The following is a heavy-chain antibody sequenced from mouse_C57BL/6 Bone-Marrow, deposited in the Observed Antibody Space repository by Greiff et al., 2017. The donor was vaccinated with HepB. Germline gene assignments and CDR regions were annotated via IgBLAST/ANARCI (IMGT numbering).Heavy chain of an antibody. Sequence: QVQLQQSGAELVRPGTSVKVSCKASGYAFTNYLIEWVKQRPGQGLEWIGVINPGSGGTNYNEKFKGKATLTADKSSSTAYMQLSSLTSEDSAVYFCAREGYGSRYFDDWGQGTTLTVSS. D-gene: IGHD1-1*01. CDR2: INPGSGGT. CDR1: GYAFTNYL. V-gene: IGHV1-54*01. CDR3: AREGYGSRYFDD. J-gene: IGHJ2*01.